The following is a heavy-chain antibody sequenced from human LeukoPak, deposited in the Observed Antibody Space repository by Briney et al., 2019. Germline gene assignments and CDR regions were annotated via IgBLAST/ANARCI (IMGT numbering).Heavy chain of an antibody. Sequence: SETLSLTCTVSGGSISSYYWSWIRQPPGQGLEWIGYIYYSGSTNYNPSLKSRVTISVDTSKNQFSLKLSSVTAADTAVYYCARGVVVPAASSYGMDVWGQGTTVTVSS. CDR2: IYYSGST. V-gene: IGHV4-59*01. CDR3: ARGVVVPAASSYGMDV. CDR1: GGSISSYY. D-gene: IGHD2-2*01. J-gene: IGHJ6*02.